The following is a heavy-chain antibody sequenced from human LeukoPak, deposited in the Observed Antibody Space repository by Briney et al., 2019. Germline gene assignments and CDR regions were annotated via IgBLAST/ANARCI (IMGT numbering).Heavy chain of an antibody. Sequence: PSETLSLTCTVSGGSISSHYWSWIRQPPGKGLEWIGYIYYSGSTNYNPSLKSRVTISVDTSKNQFSLKLSSVTAADTAVYYCARDRYYGSGSYYNYHYYYYMDVWGKGTTVTVSS. D-gene: IGHD3-10*01. J-gene: IGHJ6*03. CDR2: IYYSGST. CDR1: GGSISSHY. V-gene: IGHV4-59*11. CDR3: ARDRYYGSGSYYNYHYYYYMDV.